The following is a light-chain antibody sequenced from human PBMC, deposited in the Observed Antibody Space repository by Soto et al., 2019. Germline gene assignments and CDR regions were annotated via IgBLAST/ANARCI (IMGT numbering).Light chain of an antibody. CDR3: QHYNSYSEA. CDR2: KAS. V-gene: IGKV1-5*03. J-gene: IGKJ1*01. CDR1: QTISSW. Sequence: DIQMAQYPSALSGSVGERVTRTCRASQTISSWLAWYQQKPGKAPKLLIYKASTLKSGVPSRFSGSGSGTEFTLTISSLQPDDFATYYCQHYNSYSEAFGQGTKVDIK.